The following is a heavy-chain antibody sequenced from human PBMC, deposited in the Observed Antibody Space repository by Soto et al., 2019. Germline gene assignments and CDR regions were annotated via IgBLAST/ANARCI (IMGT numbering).Heavy chain of an antibody. CDR2: IWYDGSNK. CDR3: AREGKGINPYYYHGMEA. Sequence: PGGSLRLSCAASGFTFSSYGMHWVRQAPGKGLERVAVIWYDGSNKYYADSVKGRFTISRDNSKNTLYLQMNSLRAEDTAVYYWAREGKGINPYYYHGMEARGQGNT. CDR1: GFTFSSYG. V-gene: IGHV3-33*01. D-gene: IGHD3-10*01. J-gene: IGHJ6*02.